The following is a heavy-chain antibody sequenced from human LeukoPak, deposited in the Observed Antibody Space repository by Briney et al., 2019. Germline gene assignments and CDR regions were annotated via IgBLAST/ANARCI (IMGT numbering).Heavy chain of an antibody. CDR3: AKGAEIDL. J-gene: IGHJ5*02. CDR2: VTGPGDTT. CDR1: GFTFTNYA. V-gene: IGHV3-23*01. Sequence: PGGSLRLSCAPSGFTFTNYAMNWVRQAPGKGREGGSAVTGPGDTTYYADSVKGRFFMSREDSTTTVYLQRNSLRAEDTAICYCAKGAEIDLWGQGTLVTVSS.